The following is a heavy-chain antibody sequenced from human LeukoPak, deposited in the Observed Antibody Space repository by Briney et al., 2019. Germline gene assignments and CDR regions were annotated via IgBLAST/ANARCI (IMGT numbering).Heavy chain of an antibody. CDR1: GGSISSYY. CDR2: IYYRGST. D-gene: IGHD3-10*01. CDR3: ARHKTSHGDSWFDH. V-gene: IGHV4-59*08. Sequence: SETLSLTCTVAGGSISSYYWSWIRQPPGKGLEWIGYIYYRGSTNYNPSLKSRVTISVDPSKNQSSLKLSSVTAADPAVYYCARHKTSHGDSWFDHWGQGTLVTVSS. J-gene: IGHJ5*02.